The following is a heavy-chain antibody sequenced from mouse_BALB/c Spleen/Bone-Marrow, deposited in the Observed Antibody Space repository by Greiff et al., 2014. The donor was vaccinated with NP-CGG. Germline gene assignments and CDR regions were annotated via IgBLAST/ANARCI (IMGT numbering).Heavy chain of an antibody. Sequence: QVQLKEAGAELGKPGASVKLSCKASGYTFTSYFMYWGKQRPGQGLEWIGEINPSNGGTNFNEKCKSKATLTVDKSSSTAYMQLSSLTSEDSAVYYCTLWCYAMDYWGQGTSVTVSS. CDR2: INPSNGGT. CDR3: TLWCYAMDY. CDR1: GYTFTSYF. J-gene: IGHJ4*01. V-gene: IGHV1S81*02. D-gene: IGHD1-1*02.